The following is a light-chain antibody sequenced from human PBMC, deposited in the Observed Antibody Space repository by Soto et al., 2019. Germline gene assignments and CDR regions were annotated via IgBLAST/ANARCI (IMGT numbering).Light chain of an antibody. CDR3: SSYTGNTPFFV. Sequence: QSVLTQPASVSGSDGQSITISCTGTSSDVGGYNYVSWYQQRPGKAPKLMIFEVSNRPSGVSNRFSGSKSDNTASLTISGLQGDDEADYSCSSYTGNTPFFVFGTGTKVTVL. J-gene: IGLJ1*01. CDR1: SSDVGGYNY. V-gene: IGLV2-14*01. CDR2: EVS.